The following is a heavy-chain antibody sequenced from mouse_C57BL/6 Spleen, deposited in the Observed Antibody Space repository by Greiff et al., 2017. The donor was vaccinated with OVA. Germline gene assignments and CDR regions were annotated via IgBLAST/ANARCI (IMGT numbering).Heavy chain of an antibody. J-gene: IGHJ2*01. CDR2: ISSGSSTI. V-gene: IGHV5-17*01. CDR3: ARGGFDY. Sequence: EVKLMESGGGLVKPGGSLKLSCAASGFTFSDYGMHWARQAPEKGLEWVAYISSGSSTIYYADTVKGRFTISRDNAKNTLFLQMTSLRSEDTAMYYCARGGFDYWAQGTTLTVSS. CDR1: GFTFSDYG.